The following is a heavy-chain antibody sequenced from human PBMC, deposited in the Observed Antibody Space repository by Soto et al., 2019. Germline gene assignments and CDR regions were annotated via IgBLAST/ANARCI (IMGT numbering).Heavy chain of an antibody. CDR2: ISWNSGSI. D-gene: IGHD3-10*01. CDR1: GFTFDDYA. J-gene: IGHJ6*02. CDR3: AKGITMVRPTYYYYYYGMDV. Sequence: GGSLRLSCAASGFTFDDYAMHWVRQAPGKGLEWVSGISWNSGSIGYADSVKGRFTISKDNAKNSLYLQMNSLRAEDTALYYCAKGITMVRPTYYYYYYGMDVWGQGTTVTVSS. V-gene: IGHV3-9*01.